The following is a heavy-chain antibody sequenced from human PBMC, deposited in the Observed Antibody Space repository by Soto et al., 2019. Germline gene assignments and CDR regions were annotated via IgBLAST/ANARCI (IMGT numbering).Heavy chain of an antibody. CDR2: IYPGDSDT. CDR3: AAGGPTTYYDKQDYYYGMDV. V-gene: IGHV5-51*01. D-gene: IGHD3-9*01. J-gene: IGHJ6*02. Sequence: PXESLKLSCQGSGYSFTSYWIGWVLQMPGKGLEWMGIIYPGDSDTRYSPSFQGQVTISADKSISTAYLQWSSLKASDTAMYYCAAGGPTTYYDKQDYYYGMDVWGQGTTVTVSS. CDR1: GYSFTSYW.